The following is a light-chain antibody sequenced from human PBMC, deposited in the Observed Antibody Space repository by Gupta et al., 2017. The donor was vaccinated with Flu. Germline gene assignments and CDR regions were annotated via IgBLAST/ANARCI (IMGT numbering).Light chain of an antibody. CDR2: CAS. CDR3: QQYYNTPLT. Sequence: DIVMPQPPDSLAVSLGGRATINCKSSQSVLYSSNNKNYLAWYQQKPGQPPKLLIYCASTRESGVPDRFSGSGSGTDFTLTISSLQAEDVAVYYCQQYYNTPLTFGGGTKVEIK. J-gene: IGKJ4*01. CDR1: QSVLYSSNNKNY. V-gene: IGKV4-1*01.